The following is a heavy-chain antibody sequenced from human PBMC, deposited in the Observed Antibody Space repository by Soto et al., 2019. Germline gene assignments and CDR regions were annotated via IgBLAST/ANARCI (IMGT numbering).Heavy chain of an antibody. CDR2: ISSSGSTI. Sequence: PGGSLRLSCAASGFTFSDYDMSWIRQAPGKGLEWVSYISSSGSTIYYADSVKGRFTISRYNAKNSLYLQMNSLRAEDTAVYYCARWGVDDFWSGYYSDYWGQGTLVTVSS. D-gene: IGHD3-3*01. CDR3: ARWGVDDFWSGYYSDY. V-gene: IGHV3-11*01. CDR1: GFTFSDYD. J-gene: IGHJ4*02.